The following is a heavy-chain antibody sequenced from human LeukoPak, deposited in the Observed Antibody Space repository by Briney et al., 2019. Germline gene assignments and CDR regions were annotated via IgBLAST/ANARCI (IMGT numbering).Heavy chain of an antibody. Sequence: PSETLSLTCAVSGYSISSGYYWGWIRQPPGKGLEWIGSIYHSGGTYYNPSLKSRVTISVDTSKNQFSLKLSSVTAADTAVYYCARDIPYYYDSSGYFDYWGQGTLVTVSS. D-gene: IGHD3-22*01. CDR3: ARDIPYYYDSSGYFDY. CDR1: GYSISSGYY. CDR2: IYHSGGT. V-gene: IGHV4-38-2*02. J-gene: IGHJ4*02.